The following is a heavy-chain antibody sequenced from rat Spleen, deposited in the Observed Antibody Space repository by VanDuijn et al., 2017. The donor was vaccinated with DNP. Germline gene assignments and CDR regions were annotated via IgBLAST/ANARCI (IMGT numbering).Heavy chain of an antibody. Sequence: EVQLVESGGGLVQPGRSLILSCSASGFLFSDHNMAWVRQAPKKGLAWVATISYDGSSTYYRDSVKGRFIISRNNAKSTLYRQMDSLRSDDTATYYCAGRPPPTRGPFDYWGQGVTVTVSA. CDR2: ISYDGSST. V-gene: IGHV5-7*01. J-gene: IGHJ2*01. CDR1: GFLFSDHN. D-gene: IGHD1-4*01. CDR3: AGRPPPTRGPFDY.